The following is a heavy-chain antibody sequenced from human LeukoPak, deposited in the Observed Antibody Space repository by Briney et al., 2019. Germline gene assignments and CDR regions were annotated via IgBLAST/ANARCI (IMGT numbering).Heavy chain of an antibody. Sequence: PGGSLRLSCAASGFSFSDYAMSWVRQAPGKGLEWVSGFSDSFSGSGGRTHSADSVKGRFTISRDNSKNMLYLQMNSLRAEDTAVYYCAKGKINHEGAFDVWGQGTLVTVSS. J-gene: IGHJ3*01. CDR3: AKGKINHEGAFDV. V-gene: IGHV3-23*01. CDR2: FSDSFSGSGGRT. CDR1: GFSFSDYA.